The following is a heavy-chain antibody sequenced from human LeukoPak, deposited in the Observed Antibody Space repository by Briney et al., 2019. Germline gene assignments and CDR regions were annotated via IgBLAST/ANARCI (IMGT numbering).Heavy chain of an antibody. CDR2: IIPILGIA. Sequence: SVKVSCKASGGTFSSYAISWVRQAPGQGLERMGRIIPILGIANYAQKFQGRVTITADKSTSTAYMELSSLRSEDTAVYYCARTYYYDSSGYSGAFDIWGQGTMVTVSS. CDR1: GGTFSSYA. D-gene: IGHD3-22*01. J-gene: IGHJ3*02. CDR3: ARTYYYDSSGYSGAFDI. V-gene: IGHV1-69*04.